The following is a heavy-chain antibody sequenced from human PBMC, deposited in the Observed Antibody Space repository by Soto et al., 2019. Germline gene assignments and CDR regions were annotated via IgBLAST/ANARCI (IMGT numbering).Heavy chain of an antibody. J-gene: IGHJ5*01. D-gene: IGHD3-10*01. V-gene: IGHV4-59*08. CDR3: ASPHKYRSGSWWLDS. Sequence: SETLSLTCTVSGGSISNYYWSWIRQPPGKGLEWIGYIYSSGRTNYNPSLKSRVTISVDTSKNQFSLKLSSVTAADTAVYYCASPHKYRSGSWWLDSWGQGTLVTVSS. CDR2: IYSSGRT. CDR1: GGSISNYY.